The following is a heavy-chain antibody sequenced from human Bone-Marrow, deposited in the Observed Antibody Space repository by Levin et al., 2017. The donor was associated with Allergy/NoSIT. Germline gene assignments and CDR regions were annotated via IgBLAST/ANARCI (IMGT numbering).Heavy chain of an antibody. D-gene: IGHD6-13*01. CDR3: ARGAIPAAGETADH. CDR2: MYSAGNR. CDR1: GFTISSNY. V-gene: IGHV3-53*01. J-gene: IGHJ5*02. Sequence: GESLKISCAASGFTISSNYMSWVRQAPGKGLEWVAVMYSAGNRYYADFVKGRFTISRDNSKNTLYLQMNSLRAEDTAVYYCARGAIPAAGETADHWGQGTLVTVSA.